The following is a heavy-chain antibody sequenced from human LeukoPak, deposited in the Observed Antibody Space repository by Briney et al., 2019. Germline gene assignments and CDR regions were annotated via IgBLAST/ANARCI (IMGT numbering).Heavy chain of an antibody. CDR1: GYTFTGYY. J-gene: IGHJ5*02. Sequence: EASVKVSCKASGYTFTGYYMHWVRQAPGQGLEWMGWINPNSGGTNYAQKFQGRVTMTRDTSISTAYMELSRLRSDDTAVYYCARANVVVPAAQEPDNWFDPWGQGTLVTVSS. V-gene: IGHV1-2*02. D-gene: IGHD2-2*01. CDR3: ARANVVVPAAQEPDNWFDP. CDR2: INPNSGGT.